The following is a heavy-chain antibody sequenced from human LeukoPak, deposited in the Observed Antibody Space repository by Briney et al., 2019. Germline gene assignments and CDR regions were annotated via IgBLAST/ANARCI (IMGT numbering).Heavy chain of an antibody. Sequence: ASETLSLTCTVYGVPFSGYYWSWIRQPPGKGLEWIGEINHSGNTNYNPSLKSRVTISVDTSKNQFSLKLSSVTAADTAVYYCASPPGGGDYAFDIWGQGTMVTVSS. CDR2: INHSGNT. CDR1: GVPFSGYY. CDR3: ASPPGGGDYAFDI. V-gene: IGHV4-34*01. D-gene: IGHD4-17*01. J-gene: IGHJ3*02.